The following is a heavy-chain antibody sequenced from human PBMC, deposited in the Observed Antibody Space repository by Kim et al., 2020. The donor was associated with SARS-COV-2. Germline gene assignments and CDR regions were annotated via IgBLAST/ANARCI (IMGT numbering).Heavy chain of an antibody. CDR1: GYTFTSYG. D-gene: IGHD2-21*02. CDR2: INAYNGNT. CDR3: ARDLSMVVTEPPPGYYYGMDV. Sequence: ASVKVSCKASGYTFTSYGINWVRQAPGQGLEWMGWINAYNGNTNSAQKLQGRVTMTTDTSTSTAYMELRSLRSDDTAVYYCARDLSMVVTEPPPGYYYGMDVWGQGTTVTVSS. J-gene: IGHJ6*02. V-gene: IGHV1-18*01.